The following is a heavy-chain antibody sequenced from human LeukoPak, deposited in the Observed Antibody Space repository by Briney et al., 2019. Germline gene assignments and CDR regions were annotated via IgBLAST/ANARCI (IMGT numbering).Heavy chain of an antibody. CDR1: GFTFSSYA. V-gene: IGHV3-23*01. D-gene: IGHD2-21*02. Sequence: GGSLRLSCAASGFTFSSYAMSWVRQAPGKGLEWVSGISGSGGSTSYADSVKGRFTISRDNSKNTVYLQMNSLRGEDAAVYYCAEEPLYCGGDCYEPFDCWGQGTLVTVSS. CDR3: AEEPLYCGGDCYEPFDC. CDR2: ISGSGGST. J-gene: IGHJ4*02.